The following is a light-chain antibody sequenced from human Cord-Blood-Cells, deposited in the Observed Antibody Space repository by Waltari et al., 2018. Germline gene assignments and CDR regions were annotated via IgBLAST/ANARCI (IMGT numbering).Light chain of an antibody. CDR2: DTS. CDR3: LLSYSGAWV. V-gene: IGLV7-46*01. CDR1: TGAVTSGNH. J-gene: IGLJ3*02. Sequence: QAVVTQEPSLTLSPGGTVTLTFASSTGAVTSGNHHYWFQQKPGQAPRTLIYDTSNKHSWTPARFSGSLRGGKSALTLSGAQPEDEAEYYCLLSYSGAWVFGGGTKLTVL.